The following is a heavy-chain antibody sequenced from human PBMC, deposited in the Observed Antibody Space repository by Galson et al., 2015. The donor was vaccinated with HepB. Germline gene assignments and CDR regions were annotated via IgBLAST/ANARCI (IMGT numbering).Heavy chain of an antibody. CDR3: ARETYYYDSSRDYSEALDI. CDR2: TYYRSKWYN. J-gene: IGHJ3*02. V-gene: IGHV6-1*01. D-gene: IGHD3-22*01. Sequence: CALSVSRVSSNSAAWPLLRQSPSRGLEWLGRTYYRSKWYNDFALSVRSRITINPDTSQNPFSLQLNSVTPEDPAGYYCARETYYYDSSRDYSEALDIWGQGTMVTVSS. CDR1: VSRVSSNSAA.